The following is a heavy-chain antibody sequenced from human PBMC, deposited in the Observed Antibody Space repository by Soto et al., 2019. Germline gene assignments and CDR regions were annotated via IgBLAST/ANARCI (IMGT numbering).Heavy chain of an antibody. CDR3: ARDSWKRRVTTVTT. CDR2: ILYSGSP. CDR1: GGSISSGGYY. J-gene: IGHJ4*02. Sequence: QVQLQESGPGLVKPSQTLSLTCTVSGGSISSGGYYWSWIRQHPGKGLEWIGYILYSGSPYYNPALNSRVTISVDTSKNQFSLKLSSVTAAATAVYYCARDSWKRRVTTVTTWGQGTLVTVSS. V-gene: IGHV4-31*03. D-gene: IGHD4-17*01.